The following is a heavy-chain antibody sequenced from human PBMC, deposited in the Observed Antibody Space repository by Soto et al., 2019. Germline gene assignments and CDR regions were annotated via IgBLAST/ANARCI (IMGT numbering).Heavy chain of an antibody. Sequence: ASVKGSCKASGGTFSSYAISWVRQAPGQGLEWMGGIIPIFGTANYAQKFPGRDTITPDESTSTAYMELSRLRSEDTAVYYCASLKNSPGDFDYWGQGPLVTVS. CDR3: ASLKNSPGDFDY. V-gene: IGHV1-69*13. J-gene: IGHJ4*02. CDR2: IIPIFGTA. CDR1: GGTFSSYA. D-gene: IGHD7-27*01.